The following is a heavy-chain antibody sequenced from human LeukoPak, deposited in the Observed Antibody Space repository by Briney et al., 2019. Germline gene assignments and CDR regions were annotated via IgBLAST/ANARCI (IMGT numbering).Heavy chain of an antibody. J-gene: IGHJ4*02. CDR1: GGSISSSNW. CDR2: IYHSGST. CDR3: ARDMYYYDSSGYYRFDY. Sequence: SETLSLTCAVSGGSISSSNWWSWVRQPPGKGLEWIGEIYHSGSTNYNPSLKSRVTMSVDTSKNQFSLKLSSVTAADTAVYYCARDMYYYDSSGYYRFDYWGQGTLVTVSS. V-gene: IGHV4-4*02. D-gene: IGHD3-22*01.